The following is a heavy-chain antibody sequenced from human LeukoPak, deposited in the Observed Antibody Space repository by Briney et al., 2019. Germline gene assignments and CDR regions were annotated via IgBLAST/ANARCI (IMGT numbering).Heavy chain of an antibody. CDR2: MNPNSGNT. J-gene: IGHJ6*02. CDR1: GYTFTSYD. Sequence: ASVKVSCKASGYTFTSYDINWVRQATGQGLEWMGWMNPNSGNTGYAQKFQGRVTITRNTSISTAYMELSSLRSEDTAVYYCARGLWFGELAGNGMDVWGQGTTVTVSS. D-gene: IGHD3-10*01. V-gene: IGHV1-8*03. CDR3: ARGLWFGELAGNGMDV.